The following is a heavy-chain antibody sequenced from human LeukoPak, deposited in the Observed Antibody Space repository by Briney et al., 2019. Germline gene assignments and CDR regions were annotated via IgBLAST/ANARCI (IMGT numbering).Heavy chain of an antibody. Sequence: GGSLRLSCAASGFTFSSYSMNWVRQAPGKGLEWVSYISSSSSTIYYADSVKGRFTISRDNAKNSLYLQMNSLRAEDTAVYYCARTHPVWYFDYWGQGTLVTVSS. J-gene: IGHJ4*02. V-gene: IGHV3-48*01. CDR3: ARTHPVWYFDY. CDR1: GFTFSSYS. CDR2: ISSSSSTI.